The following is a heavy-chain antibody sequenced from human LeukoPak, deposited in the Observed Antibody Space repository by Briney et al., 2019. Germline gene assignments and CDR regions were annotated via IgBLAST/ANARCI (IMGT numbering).Heavy chain of an antibody. Sequence: PGGSLRLSCAASGFTFSSYEMNWVRQAPGKGLVWVSRINSDGSSTSYADSVKGRFTISRDNAKNTLYLQMNSLRAEDTAVYYCARGGLRFLEWLSPPGNWFDPWGQGTLVTVSS. CDR3: ARGGLRFLEWLSPPGNWFDP. CDR2: INSDGSST. D-gene: IGHD3-3*01. J-gene: IGHJ5*02. V-gene: IGHV3-74*01. CDR1: GFTFSSYE.